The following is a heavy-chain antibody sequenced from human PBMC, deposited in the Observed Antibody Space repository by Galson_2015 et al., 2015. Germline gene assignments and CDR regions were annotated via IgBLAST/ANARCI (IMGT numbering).Heavy chain of an antibody. D-gene: IGHD1-14*01. V-gene: IGHV3-30*18. CDR3: AKDRYSGCFDY. CDR1: GFTFSSYG. Sequence: SLRLSCAASGFTFSSYGMHWVRQAPGKGLEWVAVIAYDGSNKYYADSVKGRFTISRDNSKNTLYLQMNSLRAEDTAVYYCAKDRYSGCFDYWGQGTLVTVSS. J-gene: IGHJ4*02. CDR2: IAYDGSNK.